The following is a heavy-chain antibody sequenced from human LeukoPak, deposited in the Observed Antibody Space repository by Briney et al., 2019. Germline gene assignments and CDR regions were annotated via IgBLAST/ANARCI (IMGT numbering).Heavy chain of an antibody. CDR2: IKQDGSEK. D-gene: IGHD4-17*01. Sequence: SGGSLRLSCAVSGFTFSSYWMSWVRQAPGKGLEWVANIKQDGSEKYYVGSVKGRFTISRDNAKNSLYLQMNSLRAEDTAVYYCAREPVTTSFDYWGQGTLVTVSS. V-gene: IGHV3-7*03. J-gene: IGHJ4*02. CDR3: AREPVTTSFDY. CDR1: GFTFSSYW.